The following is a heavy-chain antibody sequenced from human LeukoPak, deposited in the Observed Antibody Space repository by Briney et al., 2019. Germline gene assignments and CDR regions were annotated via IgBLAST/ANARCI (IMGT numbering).Heavy chain of an antibody. V-gene: IGHV3-21*01. CDR3: ARDRGMVRGVIKDYYGMDV. CDR2: ISSSSSYI. Sequence: PGGSLRLSCAVSGFTFSSYSTNWVRQAPGKGLEWVSSISSSSSYIYYADSVKGRFTISRDNAKNSLYLQINSLRAEDTAVYYCARDRGMVRGVIKDYYGMDVWGQGTTVTVSS. J-gene: IGHJ6*02. CDR1: GFTFSSYS. D-gene: IGHD3-10*01.